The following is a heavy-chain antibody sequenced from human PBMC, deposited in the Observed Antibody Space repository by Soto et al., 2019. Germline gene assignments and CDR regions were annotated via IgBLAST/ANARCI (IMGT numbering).Heavy chain of an antibody. J-gene: IGHJ6*02. CDR1: GFTFSRFP. CDR2: FGGGAGRT. V-gene: IGHV3-23*01. CDR3: AKSRSSFFYYGLDV. Sequence: PGGSLRLSCAASGFTFSRFPMSWVRQAPGKGLEWVSGFGGGAGRTFYADSVKGRCTISRDTSKDTLFLQLNSLTAEDTGVYYCAKSRSSFFYYGLDVWGQGTTVT. D-gene: IGHD3-10*01.